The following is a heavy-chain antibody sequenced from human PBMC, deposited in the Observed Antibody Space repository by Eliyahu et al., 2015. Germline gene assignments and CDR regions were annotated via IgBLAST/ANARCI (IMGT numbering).Heavy chain of an antibody. CDR3: ARIEGSIVASGYYNGMDV. Sequence: QVQLVQSGAEVKKPGASVKVSCKASGYTFTXXFMQWVRQAPGQGLEWMGWINPHTGGTLYAQNLKGRITMTRDTSISTAYMELNRLRSDDTAVYFCARIEGSIVASGYYNGMDVWGKGTTVTVSS. CDR1: GYTFTXXF. J-gene: IGHJ6*04. D-gene: IGHD3-10*01. V-gene: IGHV1-2*02. CDR2: INPHTGGT.